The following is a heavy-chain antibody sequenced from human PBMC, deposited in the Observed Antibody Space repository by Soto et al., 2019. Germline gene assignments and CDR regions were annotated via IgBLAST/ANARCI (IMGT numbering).Heavy chain of an antibody. Sequence: GGSLRLSCAVSGFTVSSNYMSWVRPPPVKGPEWVSDIYSGGSTYYADSVKGRFTISRDNSKNTLYLQMNSLRAEDTAVDYWARERDGHNPNWFDLWGQGTLVTVAS. V-gene: IGHV3-53*01. CDR1: GFTVSSNY. J-gene: IGHJ5*02. CDR2: IYSGGST. CDR3: ARERDGHNPNWFDL. D-gene: IGHD2-8*01.